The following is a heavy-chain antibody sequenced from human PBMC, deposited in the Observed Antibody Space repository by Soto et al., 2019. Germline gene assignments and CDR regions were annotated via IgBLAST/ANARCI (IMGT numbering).Heavy chain of an antibody. CDR1: GGTIRSPDW. CDR2: IFQSGST. D-gene: IGHD6-19*01. CDR3: ARGRGRYSSGWSWFDP. V-gene: IGHV4-4*02. Sequence: PSETLSLTCGFSGGTIRSPDWCTWVRQPPGKGLEWIGEIFQSGSTNYTPSLESRVTISVDKSKNQFSLTLTSVTAADTAVYFCARGRGRYSSGWSWFDPWGQGILVTVSS. J-gene: IGHJ5*02.